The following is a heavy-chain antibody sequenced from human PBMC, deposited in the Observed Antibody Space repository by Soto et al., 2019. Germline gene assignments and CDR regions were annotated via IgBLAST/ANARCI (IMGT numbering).Heavy chain of an antibody. CDR3: AREGPGDSSSFFDY. CDR1: GGSISSGGYY. V-gene: IGHV4-31*03. Sequence: KPSETLSLTCTVSGGSISSGGYYWSWIRQHPGKGLEWIGYIYYSGGTYYNPSLKSRVTISVDTSKNQFSLKLSSVTAADTAVYYCAREGPGDSSSFFDYWGQGTLVTVSS. J-gene: IGHJ4*02. CDR2: IYYSGGT. D-gene: IGHD6-6*01.